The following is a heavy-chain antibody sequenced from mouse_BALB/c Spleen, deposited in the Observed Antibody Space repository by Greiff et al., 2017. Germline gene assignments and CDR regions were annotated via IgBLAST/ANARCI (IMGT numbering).Heavy chain of an antibody. CDR3: ARERDDYGGYYYAMDY. J-gene: IGHJ4*01. V-gene: IGHV2-6-7*01. CDR1: GFSLTGYG. Sequence: VQLQESGPGLVAPSQSLSITCTVSGFSLTGYGVNWVRQPPGKGLEWLGMIWGDGSTDYNSALKSRLSISKDNSKSQVFLKMNSLQTDDTARYYCARERDDYGGYYYAMDYWDQGTSVTVSS. CDR2: IWGDGST. D-gene: IGHD2-4*01.